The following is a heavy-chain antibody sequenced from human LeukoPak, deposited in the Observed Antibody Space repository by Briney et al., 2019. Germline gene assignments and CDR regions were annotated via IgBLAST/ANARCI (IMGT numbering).Heavy chain of an antibody. Sequence: GESLKISCKGSGYTFTTHWIGWVRQMPGKGLEWMGIIYPGDPDTRYSPSFQGQVTISADKSINTAYLQWSSLKASDSAIYYCARHRVPAAMRDGMDVWGQRTTVTVSS. CDR3: ARHRVPAAMRDGMDV. J-gene: IGHJ6*02. CDR2: IYPGDPDT. D-gene: IGHD2-2*01. CDR1: GYTFTTHW. V-gene: IGHV5-51*01.